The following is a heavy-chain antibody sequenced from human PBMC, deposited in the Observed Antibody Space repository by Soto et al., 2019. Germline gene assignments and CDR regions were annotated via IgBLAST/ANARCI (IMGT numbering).Heavy chain of an antibody. D-gene: IGHD3-10*01. CDR1: GYTFTSCA. CDR2: INAGNGNT. Sequence: ASVKVSCKASGYTFTSCAMHWVRQAPGQRLEWMGWINAGNGNTKYSQKFQGRVTITRDTSASTAYMELSSLRSEDTAGYYCARDLRGVRGGHYYYGMDVWGQGTTVTVSS. CDR3: ARDLRGVRGGHYYYGMDV. J-gene: IGHJ6*02. V-gene: IGHV1-3*01.